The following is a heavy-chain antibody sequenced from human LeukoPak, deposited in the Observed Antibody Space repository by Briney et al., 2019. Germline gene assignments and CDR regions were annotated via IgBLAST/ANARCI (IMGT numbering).Heavy chain of an antibody. CDR2: LYYSGST. CDR1: GGSISSYY. CDR3: ARAFYYYGMDV. J-gene: IGHJ6*02. Sequence: SETLSLTCTVSGGSISSYYWSWIRQPPGKGLEWIGYLYYSGSTNYNPSLKSRVTISVDTSKNQFSLRLSSVTAADTAAYYCARAFYYYGMDVWGQGTTVTVSS. V-gene: IGHV4-59*01.